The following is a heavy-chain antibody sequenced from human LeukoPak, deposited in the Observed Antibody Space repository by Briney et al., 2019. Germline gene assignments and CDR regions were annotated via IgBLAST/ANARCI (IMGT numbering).Heavy chain of an antibody. CDR1: GFTFSSYA. V-gene: IGHV3-23*01. D-gene: IGHD3-10*01. J-gene: IGHJ3*01. CDR2: ISGSGGST. CDR3: ARDRAKLFDASDV. Sequence: GGSLRLSCAASGFTFSSYAMSWVRQAPGKGLGWVSAISGSGGSTYYADSVKGRFTISRDNSQNTLYLQVNSLSLEDTAIYYCARDRAKLFDASDVWGQGTMVTVSS.